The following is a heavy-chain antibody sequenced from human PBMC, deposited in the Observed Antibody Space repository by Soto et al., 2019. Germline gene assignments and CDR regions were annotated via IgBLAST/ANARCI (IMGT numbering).Heavy chain of an antibody. Sequence: VKVSCKASRGTFSSFAISWVRQAPGRGLEWMGGIIPIFGTANYAQKFQGRVTLTADESTSTAYRELSSLRSEDTAVYYCATSRYDYSFDYYYGMDVWGQGTTVGVTS. CDR1: RGTFSSFA. CDR2: IIPIFGTA. D-gene: IGHD4-4*01. V-gene: IGHV1-69*13. J-gene: IGHJ6*02. CDR3: ATSRYDYSFDYYYGMDV.